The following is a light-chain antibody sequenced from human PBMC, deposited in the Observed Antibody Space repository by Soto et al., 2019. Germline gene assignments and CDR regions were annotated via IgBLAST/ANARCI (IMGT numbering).Light chain of an antibody. CDR2: GAS. V-gene: IGKV3-20*01. Sequence: EIVLTHSPGTLSLSPGERATLSCRASQSVSSSYLAWYQQKPGQAPRLLIYGASSRDTGIPDRFSGSGSGTEFTLNISRLEPEDFAVYYCQQYGSQITVGQRTRLEIK. J-gene: IGKJ5*01. CDR3: QQYGSQIT. CDR1: QSVSSSY.